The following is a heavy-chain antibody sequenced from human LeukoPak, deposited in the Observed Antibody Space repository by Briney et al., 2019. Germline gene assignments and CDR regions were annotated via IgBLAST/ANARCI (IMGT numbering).Heavy chain of an antibody. Sequence: GGSLSLSCAASGFTFSSYAMSWVRQAPGKGQEWVSAISGSRGSTYYADSVKGRFTISRDNSKNTLYLQMNSLRAEDTAVYYCAKDEARPGAAAGTTFDYWGQGTLVTVSS. CDR3: AKDEARPGAAAGTTFDY. V-gene: IGHV3-23*01. CDR1: GFTFSSYA. J-gene: IGHJ4*02. D-gene: IGHD6-13*01. CDR2: ISGSRGST.